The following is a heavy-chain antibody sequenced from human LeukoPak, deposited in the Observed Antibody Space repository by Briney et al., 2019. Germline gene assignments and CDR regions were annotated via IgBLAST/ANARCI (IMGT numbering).Heavy chain of an antibody. CDR1: GGSISSYY. J-gene: IGHJ3*02. CDR2: IYYSGST. D-gene: IGHD3-3*01. Sequence: PSETLFLTCTVSGGSISSYYWSWIRQPPGKGLEWIGYIYYSGSTNYNPSLKSRVTISVDTSKNQFSLKLSSVTAADTAVYYCARGSSYYDFWSGYLPDAFDIWGQGTMVTVSS. V-gene: IGHV4-59*01. CDR3: ARGSSYYDFWSGYLPDAFDI.